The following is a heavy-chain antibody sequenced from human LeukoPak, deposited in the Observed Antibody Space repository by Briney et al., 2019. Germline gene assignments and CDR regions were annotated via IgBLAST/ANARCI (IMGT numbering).Heavy chain of an antibody. CDR3: ARRDYYDSSGSNWFDP. V-gene: IGHV5-51*01. D-gene: IGHD3-22*01. CDR1: GYSFTSYW. J-gene: IGHJ5*02. CDR2: VYPGDSDT. Sequence: GESLKIFCKGSGYSFTSYWIGWVRQMPGKGLEWMGIVYPGDSDTRYSPSFQGQVTISADKSISTAYLQWSSLKASDTAMYYCARRDYYDSSGSNWFDPWGQGTLVTVSS.